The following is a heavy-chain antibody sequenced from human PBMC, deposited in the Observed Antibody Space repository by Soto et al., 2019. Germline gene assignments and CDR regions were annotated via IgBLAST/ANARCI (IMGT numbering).Heavy chain of an antibody. J-gene: IGHJ5*02. CDR3: ARHSIVLRYFDWLTANWFDP. Sequence: SETLSLTCTVSGGSISSYYWSWIRQPPGKGLEWIGYIYYSGSTNYNPSLKSRVTISVDTSKNQFSLKLSSVTAADTAVYYCARHSIVLRYFDWLTANWFDPWGQGTLVTVSS. CDR1: GGSISSYY. CDR2: IYYSGST. V-gene: IGHV4-59*08. D-gene: IGHD3-9*01.